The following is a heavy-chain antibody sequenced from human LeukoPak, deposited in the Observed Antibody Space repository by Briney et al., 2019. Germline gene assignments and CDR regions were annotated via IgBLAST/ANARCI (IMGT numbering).Heavy chain of an antibody. CDR1: GGSFSGYY. Sequence: PSETLSLTCAVYGGSFSGYYWSWIRQPSGKGLEWIGEINHSGSTNYNPSLKSRVTISVDTSKNQFSLNLRSVTAADTAVYYCASRGDGYNFEGSDSWGQGTLVTVSS. V-gene: IGHV4-34*01. J-gene: IGHJ4*02. CDR2: INHSGST. CDR3: ASRGDGYNFEGSDS. D-gene: IGHD5-24*01.